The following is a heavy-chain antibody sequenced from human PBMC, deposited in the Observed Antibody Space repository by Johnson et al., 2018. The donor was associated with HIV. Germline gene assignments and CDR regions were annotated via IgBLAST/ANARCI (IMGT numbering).Heavy chain of an antibody. D-gene: IGHD3-10*01. CDR1: GFTFSNYG. CDR3: AKEGITMEVDI. CDR2: IWFDGSNK. J-gene: IGHJ3*02. Sequence: QVQLVESGGGVVRPGGSLRLSCAASGFTFSNYGMHWARQAPGKGLEWVAVIWFDGSNKYYADSVKGRFTISRDNSKSTLYLQMNSLRAEDTAVYYCAKEGITMEVDIWGQGTMVTVSS. V-gene: IGHV3-33*06.